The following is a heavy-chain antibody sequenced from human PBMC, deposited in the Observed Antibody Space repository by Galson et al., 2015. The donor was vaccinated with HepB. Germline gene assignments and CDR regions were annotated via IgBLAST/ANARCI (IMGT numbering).Heavy chain of an antibody. J-gene: IGHJ4*02. CDR3: ARSYYYDSSGHYPFDY. D-gene: IGHD3-22*01. Sequence: SLRLSCAASEFTVRGNYMSWVRQAPGKGLEWVSTISSGGGTYYADSVKGRFTISRDNSENTVNLQMNSLRAEDTAVYYCARSYYYDSSGHYPFDYWGQGTLVTVSS. V-gene: IGHV3-53*01. CDR2: ISSGGGT. CDR1: EFTVRGNY.